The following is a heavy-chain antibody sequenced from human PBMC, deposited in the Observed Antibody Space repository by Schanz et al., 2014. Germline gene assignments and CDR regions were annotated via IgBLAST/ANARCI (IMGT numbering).Heavy chain of an antibody. CDR3: ARDRRNADLDY. J-gene: IGHJ4*02. V-gene: IGHV3-11*06. CDR1: GFPFSDYF. Sequence: QVQLVDSGGGLVKPGGSLRLSCTASGFPFSDYFMAWIRQPPGRGLEWVSYVSRSTPDIYYADSVKGRFTMSRDNSKNTLYLQMNSLRAEDTALYYCARDRRNADLDYWGQGTLVTVSS. D-gene: IGHD1-1*01. CDR2: VSRSTPDI.